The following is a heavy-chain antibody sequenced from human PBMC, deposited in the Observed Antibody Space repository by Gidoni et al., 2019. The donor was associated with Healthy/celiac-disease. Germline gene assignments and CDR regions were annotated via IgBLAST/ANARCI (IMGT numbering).Heavy chain of an antibody. Sequence: EVQLVESGGGLVKPGVSLKLSCAASGFTFSNAWMNWVRQAPGKGLEWDGRIKSKTDGGTTVYAAPVKGRFTISRDDSKNTLYLQMNSLKTEDTAVYYCTTDVYGTDYWGQGILVTVSS. D-gene: IGHD1-20*01. CDR2: IKSKTDGGTT. CDR1: GFTFSNAW. J-gene: IGHJ4*02. V-gene: IGHV3-15*07. CDR3: TTDVYGTDY.